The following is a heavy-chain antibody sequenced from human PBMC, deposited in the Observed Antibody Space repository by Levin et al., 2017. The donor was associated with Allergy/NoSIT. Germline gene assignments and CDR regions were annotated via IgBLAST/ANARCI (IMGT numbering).Heavy chain of an antibody. CDR3: ARDFPYYDSSGYFSRGFDY. CDR1: GFTFSSYG. D-gene: IGHD3-22*01. J-gene: IGHJ4*02. V-gene: IGHV3-33*01. Sequence: PGGSLRLSCAASGFTFSSYGMHWVRQAPGKGLEWVAVIWYDGSNKYYADSVKGRFTISRDNSKNTLYLQMNSLRAEDTAVYYCARDFPYYDSSGYFSRGFDYWGQGTLVTVSS. CDR2: IWYDGSNK.